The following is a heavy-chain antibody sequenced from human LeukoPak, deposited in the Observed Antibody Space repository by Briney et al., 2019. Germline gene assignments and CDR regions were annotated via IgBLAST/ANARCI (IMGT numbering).Heavy chain of an antibody. Sequence: PGESLKLSCKGSGYSFTSYWIGWVRQMPGKGLEWLGIIYPGDSDTRYSPSFQGQVTISADKSISTAYLQWSSLKASDTAMYYCARPADEDYYGPFDYWGQGTLVTVSS. CDR3: ARPADEDYYGPFDY. V-gene: IGHV5-51*03. CDR1: GYSFTSYW. J-gene: IGHJ4*02. D-gene: IGHD3-10*01. CDR2: IYPGDSDT.